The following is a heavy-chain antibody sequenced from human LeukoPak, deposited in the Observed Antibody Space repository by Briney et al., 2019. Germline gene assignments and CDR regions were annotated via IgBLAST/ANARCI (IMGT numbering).Heavy chain of an antibody. CDR3: ARDGTAVAGAWYFGY. V-gene: IGHV1-2*02. D-gene: IGHD6-19*01. CDR1: GYTFTGYY. Sequence: ASVKVSCKASGYTFTGYYMHWVRQAPGQGLEWMGWINPNSGGTNYAQKFQGRVTMTRDTSISTAYMELSRLRSDDTAVYYCARDGTAVAGAWYFGYWGQGTLVTVSS. CDR2: INPNSGGT. J-gene: IGHJ4*02.